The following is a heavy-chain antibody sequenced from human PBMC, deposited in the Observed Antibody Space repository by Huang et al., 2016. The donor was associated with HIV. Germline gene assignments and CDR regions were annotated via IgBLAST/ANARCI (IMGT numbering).Heavy chain of an antibody. CDR3: VRGGAELTD. CDR1: GFAFTKNP. J-gene: IGHJ4*02. D-gene: IGHD1-7*01. Sequence: EVQLLESGGGPVQPGGSLRLSCAASGFAFTKNPMTWVRQPPGKGLELVSAISIEGGTAYIDSVRGRFTISRDNSKNTLTLQMNSLRVEDTAIYYCVRGGAELTDWGQGTMVTVSS. CDR2: ISIEGGT. V-gene: IGHV3-23*01.